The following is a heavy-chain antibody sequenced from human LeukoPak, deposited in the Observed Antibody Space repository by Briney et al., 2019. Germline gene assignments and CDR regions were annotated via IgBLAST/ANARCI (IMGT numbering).Heavy chain of an antibody. CDR3: ATLPGDYGGTGGY. CDR2: FDPEDGET. Sequence: SVKVSCKVSGYTLTELSMHWVRQAPGKGLEWMGGFDPEDGETIYAQKFQGRVTMNEDTSTDTAYMELSSLRSEDTAVYYCATLPGDYGGTGGYWGQGTLVTVSS. CDR1: GYTLTELS. D-gene: IGHD4-23*01. V-gene: IGHV1-24*01. J-gene: IGHJ4*02.